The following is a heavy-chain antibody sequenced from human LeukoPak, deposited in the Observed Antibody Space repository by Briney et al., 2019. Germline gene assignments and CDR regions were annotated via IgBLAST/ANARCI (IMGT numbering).Heavy chain of an antibody. CDR3: ARIPYSSGWYYYYYGMDV. V-gene: IGHV1-18*01. J-gene: IGHJ6*02. CDR1: GYTFTNYG. CDR2: ISAYNGNT. Sequence: ASVNVSCKASGYTFTNYGISWVRQAPGQGLEWMGWISAYNGNTNYAQKLQGRVTMTTDTSMSTAYMELRSLRSDDTAVYYCARIPYSSGWYYYYYGMDVWGQGTTVTVSS. D-gene: IGHD6-19*01.